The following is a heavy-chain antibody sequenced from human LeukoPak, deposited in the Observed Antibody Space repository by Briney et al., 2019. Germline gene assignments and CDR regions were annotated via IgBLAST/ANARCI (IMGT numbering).Heavy chain of an antibody. Sequence: GASVKVSCKASGYTFTGYYMHWVRQAPGQGLEWMGWINPNSGGTNYAQKFQGRVTMTRDTSTSTVYMELSSLRSEDTAVYYCARSPLSIAARPPFDYWGQGTLVTVSS. CDR3: ARSPLSIAARPPFDY. V-gene: IGHV1-2*02. J-gene: IGHJ4*02. D-gene: IGHD6-6*01. CDR1: GYTFTGYY. CDR2: INPNSGGT.